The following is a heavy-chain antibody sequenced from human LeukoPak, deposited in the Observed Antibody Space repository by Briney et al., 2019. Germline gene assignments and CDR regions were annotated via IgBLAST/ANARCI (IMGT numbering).Heavy chain of an antibody. CDR3: ARHLTSGWYPFDY. D-gene: IGHD6-19*01. J-gene: IGHJ4*02. Sequence: SETLSLTCTVSGGSISSYYWSWIRQPPGKGLEWIGYIYYSGSTNYNPSLKSRLTISVDTSKNQFSLRLSSVTAADTAVYYCARHLTSGWYPFDYWGQGTLVTVSS. V-gene: IGHV4-59*08. CDR1: GGSISSYY. CDR2: IYYSGST.